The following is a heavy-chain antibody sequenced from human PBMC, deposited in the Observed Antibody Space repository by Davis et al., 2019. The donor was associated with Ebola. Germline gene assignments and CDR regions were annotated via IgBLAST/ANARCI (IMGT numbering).Heavy chain of an antibody. D-gene: IGHD2-15*01. CDR2: ISYDGSNK. J-gene: IGHJ4*02. CDR1: GFTFSSYG. CDR3: AKDNYCSGGSCYSGFDY. V-gene: IGHV3-30*18. Sequence: GGSLRLSCAASGFTFSSYGMHWVRQAPGKGLEWVAVISYDGSNKYYADSVKGRFTISRDNSKNSLYLQMNSLRTEDTALYYCAKDNYCSGGSCYSGFDYWGQGTLVTVSS.